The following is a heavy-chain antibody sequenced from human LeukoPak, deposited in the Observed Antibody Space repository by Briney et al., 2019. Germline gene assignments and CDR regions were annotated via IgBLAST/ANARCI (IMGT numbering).Heavy chain of an antibody. CDR2: IYHSGST. D-gene: IGHD3-16*02. CDR1: GYSISSGYY. J-gene: IGHJ4*02. V-gene: IGHV4-38-2*02. CDR3: ARALTRRLGELSPPH. Sequence: SETLSLTCTVSGYSISSGYYWGWIRQPPGKGLEWIGSIYHSGSTYYNPSLKSRVTISVDTSKNQFSLKLSSVTAADTAVYYCARALTRRLGELSPPHWGQGTLVTVSS.